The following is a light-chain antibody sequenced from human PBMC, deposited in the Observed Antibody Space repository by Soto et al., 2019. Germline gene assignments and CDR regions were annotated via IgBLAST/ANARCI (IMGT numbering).Light chain of an antibody. CDR3: QSYDSGLRALYV. CDR1: SSNIGAGCE. J-gene: IGLJ1*01. V-gene: IGLV1-40*01. CDR2: GNT. Sequence: QSVLTQPPSVSGAPGQRVTISCTGCSSNIGAGCEVHWYQHLPGKAPKLLIYGNTNRPSGVPDRFSGSKSGTSASLAITGLQAGDEADYYCQSYDSGLRALYVFGTGTKVTVL.